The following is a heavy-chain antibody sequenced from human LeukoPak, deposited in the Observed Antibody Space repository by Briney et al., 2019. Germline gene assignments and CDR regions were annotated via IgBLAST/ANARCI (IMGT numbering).Heavy chain of an antibody. D-gene: IGHD3-9*01. CDR3: AKAARYFDWLHTPFDY. CDR1: GFTVSSNY. CDR2: IYSGGST. Sequence: GGSLRLSCAASGFTVSSNYMSWVRQAPGKGLEWVSVIYSGGSTYYADSVKGRFTISRDNSKNTLYLQMNSLRAEDTAVYYCAKAARYFDWLHTPFDYWGQGTLVTVSS. V-gene: IGHV3-66*01. J-gene: IGHJ4*02.